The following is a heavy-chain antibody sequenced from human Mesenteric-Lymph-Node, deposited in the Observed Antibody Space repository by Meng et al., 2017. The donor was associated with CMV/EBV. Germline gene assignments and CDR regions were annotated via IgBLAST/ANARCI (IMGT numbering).Heavy chain of an antibody. V-gene: IGHV3-30*02. CDR3: AKDRSVIAADRYYYYGMDV. D-gene: IGHD6-13*01. CDR2: IRYDGSNK. Sequence: GGSLRLSCAASGFTFSHYWMSWVRQAPGKGLEWVAFIRYDGSNKYHADSVKGRFTISRDNSKNTLYLQMNSLGVEDTAVYYCAKDRSVIAADRYYYYGMDVWGQGTTVTVSS. J-gene: IGHJ6*02. CDR1: GFTFSHYW.